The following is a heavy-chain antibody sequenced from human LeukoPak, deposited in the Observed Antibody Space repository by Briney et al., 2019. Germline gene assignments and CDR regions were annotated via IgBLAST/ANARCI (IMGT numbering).Heavy chain of an antibody. Sequence: PGGSLRLFCAASGFSFMNAWMIWVRQAPGKGLEWVGRIKSNADGGTPDYAAPARGRFTISRDDSKNTLYLQVNSLKTEDTAVYYCTTFYHEYSPYWGRGTLVTVSS. V-gene: IGHV3-15*01. J-gene: IGHJ4*02. D-gene: IGHD2/OR15-2a*01. CDR3: TTFYHEYSPY. CDR2: IKSNADGGTP. CDR1: GFSFMNAW.